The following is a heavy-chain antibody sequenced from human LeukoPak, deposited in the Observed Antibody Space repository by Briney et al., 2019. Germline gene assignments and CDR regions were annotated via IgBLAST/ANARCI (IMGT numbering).Heavy chain of an antibody. CDR2: IYSGGST. V-gene: IGHV3-53*01. Sequence: GGSLRLSCAASGFTVSSNYMSWVRQAPGKGLEWVSVIYSGGSTYYADSVKGRFTISRDNSKNTLYLQMNSLRAEDTAVYYCARGFVDSYYVMDVWGKGTTATVSS. J-gene: IGHJ6*04. CDR3: ARGFVDSYYVMDV. CDR1: GFTVSSNY.